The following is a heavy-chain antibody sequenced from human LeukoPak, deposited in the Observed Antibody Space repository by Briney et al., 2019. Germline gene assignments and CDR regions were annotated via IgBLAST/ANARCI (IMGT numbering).Heavy chain of an antibody. Sequence: PSETLCLTCAVYGGSFSGYYWSWIRQPPGKGLEWIGEINHSGSTNYNPSLKSRVTISVDTSKNQFSLKLSSVTAADTAVYYCARGLTIFGVVSRNYWGQGTLVTVSS. J-gene: IGHJ4*02. V-gene: IGHV4-34*01. D-gene: IGHD3-3*01. CDR1: GGSFSGYY. CDR2: INHSGST. CDR3: ARGLTIFGVVSRNY.